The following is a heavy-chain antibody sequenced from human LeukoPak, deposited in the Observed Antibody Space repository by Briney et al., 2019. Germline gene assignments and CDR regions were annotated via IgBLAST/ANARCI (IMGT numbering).Heavy chain of an antibody. V-gene: IGHV4-39*01. D-gene: IGHD3-3*01. CDR1: SGSISSGTFY. CDR3: ARRRPGYYDFWSGYQDY. J-gene: IGHJ4*02. CDR2: LIHTGGT. Sequence: SETLSLTCTVSSGSISSGTFYWDWIRQTPGKGLEWIVSLIHTGGTYYNPSLRSRVTTSVDTSKNQFSLKLHSVTAADTAMYYCARRRPGYYDFWSGYQDYWGLGTLVTVSS.